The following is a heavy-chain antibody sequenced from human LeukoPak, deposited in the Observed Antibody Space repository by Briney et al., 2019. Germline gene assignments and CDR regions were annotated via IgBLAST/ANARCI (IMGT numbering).Heavy chain of an antibody. V-gene: IGHV3-30-3*01. D-gene: IGHD1-26*01. Sequence: GGSLRLSCAASGFTFSSYAMHWVRQAPGKGLEWVAVISYDGSNKYYADSVKGRFTISRDNSKNTLYLQMNSLRAEDTAVYYCANLLVGATEEIDYWGQGTLVTVSS. CDR2: ISYDGSNK. CDR3: ANLLVGATEEIDY. CDR1: GFTFSSYA. J-gene: IGHJ4*02.